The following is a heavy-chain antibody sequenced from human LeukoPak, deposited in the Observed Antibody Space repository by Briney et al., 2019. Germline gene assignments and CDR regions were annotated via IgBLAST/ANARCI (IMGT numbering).Heavy chain of an antibody. CDR2: FDPEDGET. D-gene: IGHD6-13*01. CDR3: ATAGIAAAGTPDY. J-gene: IGHJ4*02. V-gene: IGHV1-24*01. CDR1: GYTLTELS. Sequence: ASVKVSCKVSGYTLTELSMHWVRQAPGKGLEWMGGFDPEDGETIYAQKFQGRVTMTEDTSTDTAYMELSSLRSEDTAVYYCATAGIAAAGTPDYWGQETLVTVSS.